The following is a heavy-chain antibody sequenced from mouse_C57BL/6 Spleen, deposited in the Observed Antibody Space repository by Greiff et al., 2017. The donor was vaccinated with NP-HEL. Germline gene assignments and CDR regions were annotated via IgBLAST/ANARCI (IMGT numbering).Heavy chain of an antibody. CDR3: ARKYYGSYFDY. V-gene: IGHV1-18*01. Sequence: EVQLQQSGPELEKPGASVKIPCKASGYTFTDYNMDWVKQSHGKSLEWIGDINPNNGGTIYNQKFKGKATLTVDKSSSTAYMELRSLTSEDTAVYYCARKYYGSYFDYWGQGTTLTVSS. CDR2: INPNNGGT. J-gene: IGHJ2*01. CDR1: GYTFTDYN. D-gene: IGHD1-1*01.